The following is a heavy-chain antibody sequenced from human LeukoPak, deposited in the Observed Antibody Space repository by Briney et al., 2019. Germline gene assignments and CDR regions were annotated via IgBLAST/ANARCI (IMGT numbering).Heavy chain of an antibody. V-gene: IGHV3-53*01. D-gene: IGHD3-22*01. CDR1: GFTVSSNY. CDR2: IYSGGST. CDR3: ARETDDSSGYY. Sequence: GGSLRLSCAASGFTVSSNYMSWVRQAPGKGLEWVSVIYSGGSTYYADSVKDRFTISRDNSKNTLYLQMNSLRAEDTAVYYCARETDDSSGYYWGQGTLVTVSS. J-gene: IGHJ4*02.